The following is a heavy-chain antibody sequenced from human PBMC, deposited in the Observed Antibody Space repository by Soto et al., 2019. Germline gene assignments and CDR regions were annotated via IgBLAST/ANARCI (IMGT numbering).Heavy chain of an antibody. CDR2: IYYSGST. D-gene: IGHD4-17*01. CDR3: ARHGFGYGDYGRFHY. J-gene: IGHJ4*02. V-gene: IGHV4-30-4*01. CDR1: CVSVASGEYG. Sequence: SVTLSLTCAISCVSVASGEYGCSSVRQPQGKGLEWIGYIYYSGSTHYNPSLKSRVTISVETSKNQFSLNLSSVPAAPTPLYYCARHGFGYGDYGRFHYWGKGTLVTV.